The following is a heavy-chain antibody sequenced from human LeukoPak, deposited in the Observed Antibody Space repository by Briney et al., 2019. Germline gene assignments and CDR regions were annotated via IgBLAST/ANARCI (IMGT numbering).Heavy chain of an antibody. Sequence: GGSLRLSCAASGFPFSNAWMNWVRQAPGKGLEWVGRIKGKTDGGTTDYAAPVKGRFTISRDDSENTLYLQMNSLKTEDTAVYYCATGYCSSTSCSKYYFDYWGQGTLVTVSS. V-gene: IGHV3-15*01. J-gene: IGHJ4*02. CDR3: ATGYCSSTSCSKYYFDY. CDR2: IKGKTDGGTT. D-gene: IGHD2-2*01. CDR1: GFPFSNAW.